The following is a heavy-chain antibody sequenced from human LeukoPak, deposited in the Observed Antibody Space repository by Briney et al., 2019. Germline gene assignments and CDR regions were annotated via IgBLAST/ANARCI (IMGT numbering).Heavy chain of an antibody. Sequence: PGGSLRLSCAASGFTFSSYGMSWVRRAPGKGPEWVSGISGSGGNTYYADSVKGRFTISRDNSQNTLYLQMNTLRAEDTAVYYCAKVVSGYHFDYWGPGTLVTVAS. CDR2: ISGSGGNT. V-gene: IGHV3-23*01. CDR3: AKVVSGYHFDY. J-gene: IGHJ4*02. CDR1: GFTFSSYG. D-gene: IGHD5-12*01.